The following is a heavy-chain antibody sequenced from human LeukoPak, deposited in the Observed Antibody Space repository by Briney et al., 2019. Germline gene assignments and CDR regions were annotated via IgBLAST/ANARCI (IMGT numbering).Heavy chain of an antibody. J-gene: IGHJ6*04. CDR1: GFSFNSYS. CDR2: ISSSGAYI. D-gene: IGHD3-10*02. CDR3: AELGITMIGGV. Sequence: GGSLRLSCAASGFSFNSYSMTWVRQAPGKGLECVSSISSSGAYIYYTDSVKGRFTISRDNAKNSLYLQMNSLSAEDTAVYYCAELGITMIGGVWGKGTTVTISS. V-gene: IGHV3-21*01.